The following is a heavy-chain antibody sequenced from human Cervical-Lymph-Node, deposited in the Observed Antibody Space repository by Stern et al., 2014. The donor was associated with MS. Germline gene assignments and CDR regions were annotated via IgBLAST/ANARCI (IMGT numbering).Heavy chain of an antibody. CDR2: MSFVGGNK. J-gene: IGHJ6*02. CDR1: GFSLSNSG. Sequence: VQRLESGGGVVQPGRSLTLSCAASGFSLSNSGMHWVRQAPGKGLEWVAVMSFVGGNKKYGDSVKGRFSISRDMANNTLFLQMNSLRPEDTAVYYCMGVGDAMHVWGQGTTVIVSS. V-gene: IGHV3-30*03. CDR3: MGVGDAMHV.